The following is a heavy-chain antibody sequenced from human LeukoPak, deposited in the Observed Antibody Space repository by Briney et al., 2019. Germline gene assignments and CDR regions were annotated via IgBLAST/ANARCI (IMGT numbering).Heavy chain of an antibody. CDR1: GFTFSSYW. D-gene: IGHD5-24*01. J-gene: IGHJ4*02. CDR2: IKQDGNEK. Sequence: GGSLGLSCAASGFTFSSYWMNWVRQAPGKGLEWVANIKQDGNEKYYVDSVKGRFTISRDNAKNSLYLQMNSLRAEDTAVYYCARELLGHGYNSGDFDYWGQGTLVTVSS. V-gene: IGHV3-7*01. CDR3: ARELLGHGYNSGDFDY.